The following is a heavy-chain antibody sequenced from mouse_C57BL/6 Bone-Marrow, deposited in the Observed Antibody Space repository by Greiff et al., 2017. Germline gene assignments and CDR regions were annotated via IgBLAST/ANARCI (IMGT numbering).Heavy chain of an antibody. V-gene: IGHV1-69*01. Sequence: QVQLQQPGAELVMPGASVKLSCKASGYTFTSYWMHWVKQRPGQGLEWSGEIDPSDSYTNYNQKFKGKSTLTVDKSSSTAYMQLSSLTSEDSAVYYCARRWLYYGNDYYAMDYWGQGTSVTVSS. CDR2: IDPSDSYT. D-gene: IGHD2-1*01. CDR3: ARRWLYYGNDYYAMDY. CDR1: GYTFTSYW. J-gene: IGHJ4*01.